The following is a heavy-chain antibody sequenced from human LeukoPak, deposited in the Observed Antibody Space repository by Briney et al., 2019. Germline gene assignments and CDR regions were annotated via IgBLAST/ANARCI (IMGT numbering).Heavy chain of an antibody. CDR1: GGSFSGYY. J-gene: IGHJ4*02. V-gene: IGHV4-34*01. CDR2: INHSGST. Sequence: SETLSLTCAVYGGSFSGYYWSWIRQPPGKGLEWIGEINHSGSTNYNPSLKSRVTISVDTSKNQFSLKLSSVTAADTAVYYCARVVVSITEVFDYWGQGTLVTVSS. D-gene: IGHD3-22*01. CDR3: ARVVVSITEVFDY.